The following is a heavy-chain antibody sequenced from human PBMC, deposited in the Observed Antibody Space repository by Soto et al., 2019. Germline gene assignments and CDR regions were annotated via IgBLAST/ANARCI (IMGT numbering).Heavy chain of an antibody. CDR1: GYTFTSYA. Sequence: QVQLVQSGAEVKKPGASVKVSCKASGYTFTSYAMHWVRQAPGQRLEWMGWINAGNGNTKYSQKFQGRVTITRDTSASTAYMELSSLRSEDTAVYYCARGSDIVVVVAATLWWFDPWGQGTLVTVSS. J-gene: IGHJ5*02. V-gene: IGHV1-3*01. CDR2: INAGNGNT. CDR3: ARGSDIVVVVAATLWWFDP. D-gene: IGHD2-15*01.